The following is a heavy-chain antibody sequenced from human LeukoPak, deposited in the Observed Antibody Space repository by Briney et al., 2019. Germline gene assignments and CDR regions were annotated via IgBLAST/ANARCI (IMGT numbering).Heavy chain of an antibody. D-gene: IGHD6-13*01. CDR2: INHSGST. J-gene: IGHJ6*02. V-gene: IGHV4-34*01. CDR1: GGSISSGGYS. CDR3: AREADIAAASHYGMDV. Sequence: SETLSLTCAVSGGSISSGGYSWSWIRQPPGKGLEWIGEINHSGSTNYNPSLKSRVTISVDTSKNQFSLKLSSVTAADTAVYYCAREADIAAASHYGMDVWGQGTTVTVSS.